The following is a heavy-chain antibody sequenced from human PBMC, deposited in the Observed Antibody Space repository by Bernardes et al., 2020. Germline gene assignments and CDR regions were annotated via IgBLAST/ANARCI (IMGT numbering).Heavy chain of an antibody. V-gene: IGHV4-61*02. CDR2: INTGGGT. J-gene: IGHJ4*02. D-gene: IGHD1-26*01. CDR3: ARDKWEKAASFRRVGFDY. CDR1: GGSITSDTYY. Sequence: SETLSLTCTVSGGSITSDTYYWSWIRQPAGQGLEWIGRINTGGGTSYNPSLQSRATISIDTSKYQFALRLSSVTAADTAVYYCARDKWEKAASFRRVGFDYWGQGTLVTGSS.